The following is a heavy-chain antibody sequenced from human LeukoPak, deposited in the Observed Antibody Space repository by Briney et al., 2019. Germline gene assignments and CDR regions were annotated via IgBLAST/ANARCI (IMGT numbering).Heavy chain of an antibody. D-gene: IGHD2-2*02. CDR2: ISYSGST. CDR3: ARRSHHAVVPAAILSYYYCMDV. CDR1: GASISNYY. J-gene: IGHJ6*03. V-gene: IGHV4-59*08. Sequence: PSETLSLTCTVSGASISNYYWNWIRQPPGKGLEWIGYISYSGSTNYNPSLKSRVTISVDTSKNQFSLKLSSVTAADTAVYYCARRSHHAVVPAAILSYYYCMDVWGKGTTVTVSS.